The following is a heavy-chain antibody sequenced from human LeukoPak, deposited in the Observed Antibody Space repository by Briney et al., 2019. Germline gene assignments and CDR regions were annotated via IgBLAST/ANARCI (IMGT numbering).Heavy chain of an antibody. CDR1: GFIFSSYE. CDR3: AREDYYGSGSSAHDY. D-gene: IGHD3-10*01. Sequence: GGSLRLSCAASGFIFSSYEMNWVRQAPGKGLEWVSYISSSGSTIYYADSVKGRFTISRDNAKNSLYLQMNSLRAEDTAVYYCAREDYYGSGSSAHDYWGQGTLVTVSS. J-gene: IGHJ4*02. V-gene: IGHV3-48*03. CDR2: ISSSGSTI.